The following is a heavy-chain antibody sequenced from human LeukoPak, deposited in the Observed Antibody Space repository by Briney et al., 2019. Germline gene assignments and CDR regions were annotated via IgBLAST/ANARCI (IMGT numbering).Heavy chain of an antibody. Sequence: SETLSLTCTVSGGSISSSSYYWGWIRQPPGKGLEWIGSIYYSVTTYYNPSLKSRVTISVDTSKNQFSLKLSSVTAADTAVYYCARGYGSGSHNWFDPWGQGTLVTVSS. D-gene: IGHD3-10*01. CDR3: ARGYGSGSHNWFDP. CDR1: GGSISSSSYY. J-gene: IGHJ5*02. CDR2: IYYSVTT. V-gene: IGHV4-39*07.